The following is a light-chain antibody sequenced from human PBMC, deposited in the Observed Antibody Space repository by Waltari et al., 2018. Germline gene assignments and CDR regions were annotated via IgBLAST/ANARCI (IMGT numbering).Light chain of an antibody. Sequence: EIVLTQSPGTLSLSLGERATVACRTSQSVSRALDWYQQKPGQAPRHLIYGASTRATGIPDRFSGSGSGKDFSLTISRVEPDDFAVYYCQHYLRLPVTFGQGTTVEI. CDR1: QSVSRA. CDR2: GAS. J-gene: IGKJ1*01. CDR3: QHYLRLPVT. V-gene: IGKV3-20*01.